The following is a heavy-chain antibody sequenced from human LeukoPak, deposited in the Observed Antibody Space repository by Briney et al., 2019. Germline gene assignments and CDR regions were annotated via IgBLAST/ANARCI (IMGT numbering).Heavy chain of an antibody. J-gene: IGHJ5*02. CDR2: ISTYNNNT. V-gene: IGHV1-18*01. Sequence: ASVKVSCKASGYTFTHYAISWVRQAPGQGLEWMGGISTYNNNTNYAQELQGKGTMTPDTYKSKDYMCLRMLTPDDTDADYCMKEGILYGSGRYNWFDPWGQGTLVTVSS. CDR1: GYTFTHYA. D-gene: IGHD3-10*01. CDR3: MKEGILYGSGRYNWFDP.